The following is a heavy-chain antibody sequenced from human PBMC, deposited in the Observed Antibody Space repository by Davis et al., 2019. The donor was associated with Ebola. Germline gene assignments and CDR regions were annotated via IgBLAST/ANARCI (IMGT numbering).Heavy chain of an antibody. J-gene: IGHJ5*02. V-gene: IGHV1-18*01. Sequence: ASVTVSCKASGYTFTSYGISWVRQAPGQGLEWMGWISAYNGNTNYAQKLQGRVTMTTDTSTSTAYMELRSLRSDDTAVYYCARGNTMVRGVSWLDPWGQGTLVTVSS. CDR3: ARGNTMVRGVSWLDP. D-gene: IGHD3-10*01. CDR2: ISAYNGNT. CDR1: GYTFTSYG.